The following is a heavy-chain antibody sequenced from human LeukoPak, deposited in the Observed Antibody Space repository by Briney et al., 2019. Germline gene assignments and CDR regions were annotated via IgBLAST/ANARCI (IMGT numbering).Heavy chain of an antibody. D-gene: IGHD1-14*01. Sequence: ASVKVSCKASGYTFTGYYMHWVRQAPGQGLEWMGRINPNSGGTNYAQKFQGRVTMTRDTSISTAYMELSRLRSDDTAVYYCAREITQRGAFDIWGQGTMVTVSS. V-gene: IGHV1-2*06. CDR3: AREITQRGAFDI. CDR1: GYTFTGYY. J-gene: IGHJ3*02. CDR2: INPNSGGT.